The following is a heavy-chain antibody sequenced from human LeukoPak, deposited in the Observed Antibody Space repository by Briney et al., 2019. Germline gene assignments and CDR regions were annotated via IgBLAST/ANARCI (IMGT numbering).Heavy chain of an antibody. CDR2: IYYSGST. Sequence: PSETLSLTCTVSGGSISSYYWSWIRQPPGKGLEWIGYIYYSGSTNYNPSLKSRVTISVDTSKNQFSLKLSSVTAADTAVYYCARRAGSRLGGHYFDYWGQGTLVTVSS. CDR3: ARRAGSRLGGHYFDY. CDR1: GGSISSYY. V-gene: IGHV4-59*01. D-gene: IGHD6-19*01. J-gene: IGHJ4*02.